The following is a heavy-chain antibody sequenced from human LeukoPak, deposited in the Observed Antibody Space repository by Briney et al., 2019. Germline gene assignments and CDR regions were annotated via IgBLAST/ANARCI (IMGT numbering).Heavy chain of an antibody. CDR1: GGTFSSYA. CDR3: ARDQSITGTSDFDY. Sequence: SVKVSCKASGGTFSSYAISWVRQAPGQGLEWMGGIIPIFGTANYAQKFQGRVTITADESTSTAYMELSSLRSEDTAMYYCARDQSITGTSDFDYWGQGTLVTVSS. J-gene: IGHJ4*02. CDR2: IIPIFGTA. D-gene: IGHD1-20*01. V-gene: IGHV1-69*13.